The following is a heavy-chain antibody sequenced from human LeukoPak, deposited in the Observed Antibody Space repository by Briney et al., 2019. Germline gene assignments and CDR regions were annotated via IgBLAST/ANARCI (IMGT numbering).Heavy chain of an antibody. J-gene: IGHJ5*02. CDR3: ARDSAGYYDFWSGYYTSGPNWFDP. CDR1: GYTLTELS. V-gene: IGHV1-24*01. Sequence: ASVKVSCKVSGYTLTELSMHWVRQAPGKGLEWMGGFDPEDGETIYAQKFQGRVTITRDTSASTAYMELSSLRSEDTAVYYCARDSAGYYDFWSGYYTSGPNWFDPWGQGTLVTVSS. CDR2: FDPEDGET. D-gene: IGHD3-3*01.